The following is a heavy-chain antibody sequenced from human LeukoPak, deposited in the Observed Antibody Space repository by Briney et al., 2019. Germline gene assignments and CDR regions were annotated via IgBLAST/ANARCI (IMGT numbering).Heavy chain of an antibody. Sequence: GGSLRLSCAASGFTFSSYWMSWVRQAPGKGLEWVANIKRDGSEKYYVDSVKGRFTISRDNAKNSLYLQMNSLRAEDTAVYYCARVGQLRHYYFDYWGQGTLVTVSS. J-gene: IGHJ4*02. CDR3: ARVGQLRHYYFDY. CDR2: IKRDGSEK. CDR1: GFTFSSYW. V-gene: IGHV3-7*03. D-gene: IGHD2-2*01.